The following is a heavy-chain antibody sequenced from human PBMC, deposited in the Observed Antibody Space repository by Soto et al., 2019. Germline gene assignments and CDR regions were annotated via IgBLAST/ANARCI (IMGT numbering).Heavy chain of an antibody. D-gene: IGHD2-2*01. V-gene: IGHV4-59*08. J-gene: IGHJ5*02. CDR1: GGSISGYY. Sequence: SETLSLTCTVSGGSISGYYWSWIRQPPGKGLELIGYIYYSGSTNYNPSLKSRVTISVDTSKNQFSLKLSSVTAADTAVYYCARQYCSSSSCYLFDPWGQRTLDTVSS. CDR3: ARQYCSSSSCYLFDP. CDR2: IYYSGST.